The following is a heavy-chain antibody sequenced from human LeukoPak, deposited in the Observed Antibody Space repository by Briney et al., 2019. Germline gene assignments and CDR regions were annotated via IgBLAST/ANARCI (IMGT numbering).Heavy chain of an antibody. CDR2: ISSSSSYI. J-gene: IGHJ4*02. D-gene: IGHD2-8*01. V-gene: IGHV3-21*01. Sequence: GGSLRLSCAASGFTFSSYSMNWVRQAPGKGLEWVSSISSSSSYIYYADSVKGRFTISRDNAKNSLYPQMNSLRAEDTAVHYCAREFGGMIMVDYWGQGTLVTVSS. CDR1: GFTFSSYS. CDR3: AREFGGMIMVDY.